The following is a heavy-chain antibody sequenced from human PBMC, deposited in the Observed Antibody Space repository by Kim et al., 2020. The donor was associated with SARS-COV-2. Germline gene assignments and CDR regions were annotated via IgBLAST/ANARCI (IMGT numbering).Heavy chain of an antibody. Sequence: KSRVTRSVDTSKNQFSLKLSSVTAADTAVYYCARHDLIVVVVAATGAFDIWGQGTMVTVSS. D-gene: IGHD2-15*01. V-gene: IGHV4-39*01. J-gene: IGHJ3*02. CDR3: ARHDLIVVVVAATGAFDI.